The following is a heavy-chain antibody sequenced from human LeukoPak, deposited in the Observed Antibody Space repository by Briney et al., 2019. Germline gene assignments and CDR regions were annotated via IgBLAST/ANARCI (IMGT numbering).Heavy chain of an antibody. D-gene: IGHD2-15*01. CDR2: IYYSGST. CDR3: ATHPPKVCTGGSCTDY. CDR1: GGSVSSGRYY. V-gene: IGHV4-61*01. J-gene: IGHJ4*02. Sequence: SETLSLTCTVSGGSVSSGRYYWSWIRQPPGKGLEWIGYIYYSGSTDYSPSLKSRVTISVDMSKNQFSLKLSSVTAADTAVYYCATHPPKVCTGGSCTDYWGQGTLVTVSS.